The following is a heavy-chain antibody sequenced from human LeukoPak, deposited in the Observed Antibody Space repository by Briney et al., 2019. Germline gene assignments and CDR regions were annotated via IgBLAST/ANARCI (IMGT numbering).Heavy chain of an antibody. Sequence: GSLKLPCAASGFPFSDYYLSWIRQAPGKGLEGVSFISSSGSTIYYADSVKGRFTISRDNAKNSLYLQMNSLRAEDTAVYYCARDGRSGWYAYLFDYWGQGTLVTVSS. D-gene: IGHD6-19*01. CDR3: ARDGRSGWYAYLFDY. CDR2: ISSSGSTI. J-gene: IGHJ4*02. CDR1: GFPFSDYY. V-gene: IGHV3-11*01.